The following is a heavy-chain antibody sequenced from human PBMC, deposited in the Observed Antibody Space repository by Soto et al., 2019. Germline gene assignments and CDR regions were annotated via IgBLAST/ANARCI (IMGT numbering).Heavy chain of an antibody. V-gene: IGHV1-69*06. CDR2: TVPVFDTS. Sequence: QVQLVQSGAVVKKPGSSVEVSCKASGGTFNGYGISWVRQAPGQGLEWMGGTVPVFDTSKYAPRFQGRVTLTADKSTSTAYMELSSVRSEDTAIYFCARGVSNSGAYYTGPSAYDLWGQGTLVIVS. J-gene: IGHJ3*01. D-gene: IGHD3-10*01. CDR1: GGTFNGYG. CDR3: ARGVSNSGAYYTGPSAYDL.